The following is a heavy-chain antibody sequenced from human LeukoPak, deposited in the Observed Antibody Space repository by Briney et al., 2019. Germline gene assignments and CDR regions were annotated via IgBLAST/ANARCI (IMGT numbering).Heavy chain of an antibody. J-gene: IGHJ4*02. CDR2: FDPEDGET. D-gene: IGHD6-19*01. CDR1: GYTLTELS. CDR3: ATGGLQWRRYFDY. Sequence: GASVKVSCKVSGYTLTELSMHWVRQAPGKGIEWMGGFDPEDGETIYAQKFQGRVTMTEDTSTDTAYMELSSLRSEDTAVYYCATGGLQWRRYFDYWGQGTLVTVSS. V-gene: IGHV1-24*01.